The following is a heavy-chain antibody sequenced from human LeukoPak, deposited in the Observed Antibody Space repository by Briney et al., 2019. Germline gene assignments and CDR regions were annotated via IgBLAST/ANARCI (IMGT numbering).Heavy chain of an antibody. Sequence: PGGSLRLSCAASGFTFSSYAMRWVRQAPGKGLEWVSAISGSGGSTYYADSVEGRFTISRDNSKNTLYLQMNSLSAEDTAVYYCAKEAGNSYYYYMDVWGKGTTVTVSS. CDR2: ISGSGGST. J-gene: IGHJ6*03. CDR1: GFTFSSYA. D-gene: IGHD3-10*01. CDR3: AKEAGNSYYYYMDV. V-gene: IGHV3-23*01.